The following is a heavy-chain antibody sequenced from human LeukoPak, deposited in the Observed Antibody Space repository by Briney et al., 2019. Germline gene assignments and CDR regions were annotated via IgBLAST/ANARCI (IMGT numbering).Heavy chain of an antibody. Sequence: SETLSLTCGVYGGSFSDYHWNWIRQSPGKGLEWIGRIYTSGSTNYNPSLKSRVTMSVDTSKNQFSLKLSSVTAADTAVYYCARDLVAVAGTSYNWFDPWGQGTLVTVSS. D-gene: IGHD6-19*01. CDR2: IYTSGST. J-gene: IGHJ5*02. CDR1: GGSFSDYH. V-gene: IGHV4-59*10. CDR3: ARDLVAVAGTSYNWFDP.